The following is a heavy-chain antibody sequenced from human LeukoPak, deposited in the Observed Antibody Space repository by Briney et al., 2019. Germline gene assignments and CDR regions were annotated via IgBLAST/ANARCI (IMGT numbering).Heavy chain of an antibody. Sequence: PSETLSLTRTVSGGSISSYYWSWIRQPPGKGLEWIGYIYYSGSTNYNPSLKSRVTISVDTSKNQFSLKLSSVTAADTAVYYCARSRTGHRYSNSLDYWGQGTLVTVSS. D-gene: IGHD6-6*01. CDR3: ARSRTGHRYSNSLDY. V-gene: IGHV4-59*01. CDR1: GGSISSYY. J-gene: IGHJ4*02. CDR2: IYYSGST.